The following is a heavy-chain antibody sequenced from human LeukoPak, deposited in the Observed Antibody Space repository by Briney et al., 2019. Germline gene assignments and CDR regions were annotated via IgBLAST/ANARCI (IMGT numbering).Heavy chain of an antibody. J-gene: IGHJ4*02. CDR1: GFTFSSYS. CDR3: ARALAAAADY. CDR2: ISSSSSTI. Sequence: PGGSLRLSCAASGFTFSSYSMNWVRQAPGKGLERVSYISSSSSTIYYADSVKGRFTISRDNAKNSLYLQMNSLRAEDTAVYYCARALAAAADYWGQGTLVTVSS. D-gene: IGHD6-13*01. V-gene: IGHV3-48*01.